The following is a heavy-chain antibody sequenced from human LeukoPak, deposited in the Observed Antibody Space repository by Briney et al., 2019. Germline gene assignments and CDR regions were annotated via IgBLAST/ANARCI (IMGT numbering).Heavy chain of an antibody. J-gene: IGHJ4*02. CDR3: ARVRTTHYYDSSGYSDYFDY. CDR2: ISAYNGNT. D-gene: IGHD3-22*01. CDR1: GYTFTTYG. Sequence: ASVKVSCTASGYTFTTYGISWVGQAPGQGLEWMGWISAYNGNTNYAQKLQGRVTMTTDTSTSTAYMELRSLRSGDTAVYYCARVRTTHYYDSSGYSDYFDYWGQGTLVTVSS. V-gene: IGHV1-18*01.